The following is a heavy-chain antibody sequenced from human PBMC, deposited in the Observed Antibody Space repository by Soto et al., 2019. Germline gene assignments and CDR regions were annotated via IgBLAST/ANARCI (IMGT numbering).Heavy chain of an antibody. V-gene: IGHV1-18*01. CDR2: ISAYNGNT. J-gene: IGHJ6*02. CDR1: GYTFTSYG. CDR3: ARVQDPNFWDLVGLYAMDV. Sequence: ASVKVSCKASGYTFTSYGISWVRQAPGQGLEWMGWISAYNGNTNYTQNLQGRVTMTTDTSTSTAYMELRSLRSDDTAVYYFARVQDPNFWDLVGLYAMDVWGQGTTVTVSS. D-gene: IGHD7-27*01.